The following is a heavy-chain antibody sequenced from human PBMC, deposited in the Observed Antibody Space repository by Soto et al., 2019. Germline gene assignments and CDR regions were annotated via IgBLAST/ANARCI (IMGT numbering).Heavy chain of an antibody. D-gene: IGHD2-2*01. J-gene: IGHJ6*03. CDR2: ISSSSSYI. Sequence: EVQLVESGGGLVKPGGSLRLSCAASGFTFSSYSMNWVRQAPGKGLEWVSSISSSSSYIYYADSVKGRFTISRDNAKTALYLQMNSLRAEDTAVYYCARAGYCSSTSCYGLVYYYYMDVWGKGTTVTVSS. CDR1: GFTFSSYS. CDR3: ARAGYCSSTSCYGLVYYYYMDV. V-gene: IGHV3-21*01.